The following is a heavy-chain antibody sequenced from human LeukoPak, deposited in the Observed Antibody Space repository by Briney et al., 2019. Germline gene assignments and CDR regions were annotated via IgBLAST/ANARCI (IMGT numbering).Heavy chain of an antibody. CDR1: GGSISSYY. CDR2: IHTSGST. V-gene: IGHV4-4*07. J-gene: IGHJ4*02. CDR3: ARDRYYYDSSGYYRLDY. D-gene: IGHD3-22*01. Sequence: SETLSLTCTVSGGSISSYYWSWIRQPAGKGLEWIGRIHTSGSTNYSPSLKSRVTMSVDTSKNQFSLKLSSVTAADTAVYYCARDRYYYDSSGYYRLDYWGQGTLVTVSS.